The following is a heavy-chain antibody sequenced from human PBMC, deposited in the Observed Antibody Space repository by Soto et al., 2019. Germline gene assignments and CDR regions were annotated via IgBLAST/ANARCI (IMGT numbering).Heavy chain of an antibody. CDR3: ARDIAAAGTLGDYYGMDV. Sequence: QVQLVQSGAEVKKPGASVKVSCKASGYTFTGYYMHWVRQAPGQGLEWMGWINPNSGGTNYAQKFQGWVTMTRDTSISTAYMELSRLRSDDTAVYYCARDIAAAGTLGDYYGMDVWGQGTTVTVSS. CDR1: GYTFTGYY. D-gene: IGHD6-13*01. V-gene: IGHV1-2*04. CDR2: INPNSGGT. J-gene: IGHJ6*02.